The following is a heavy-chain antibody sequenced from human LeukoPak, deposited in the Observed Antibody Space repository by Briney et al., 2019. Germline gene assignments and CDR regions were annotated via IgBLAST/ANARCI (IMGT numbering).Heavy chain of an antibody. D-gene: IGHD2-2*01. Sequence: PSKTLSLTCAVYGWSFNDHYWNWIRQPPGKGLEWIGEINARGDTNFNPSLKSRVTISVDSSKSQFSLTLRSMIAADTAVYYCARGQVPAARGYNRFDPWGQGTLVTVSS. CDR2: INARGDT. CDR1: GWSFNDHY. CDR3: ARGQVPAARGYNRFDP. J-gene: IGHJ5*02. V-gene: IGHV4-34*01.